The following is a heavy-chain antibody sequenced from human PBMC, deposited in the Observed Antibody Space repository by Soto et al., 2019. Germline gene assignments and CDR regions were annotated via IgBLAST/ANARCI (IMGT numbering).Heavy chain of an antibody. Sequence: GASVKVSCKASGYTFTSYGISWVRQAPGQGLEWMGWISAYNGNTNYAQKLQGRVTMTTDTSTSTAYMELRSLGSDDTAVYYCARDQIAAAGILNRWWFDPWGQGTLVTVSS. D-gene: IGHD6-13*01. J-gene: IGHJ5*02. V-gene: IGHV1-18*01. CDR2: ISAYNGNT. CDR3: ARDQIAAAGILNRWWFDP. CDR1: GYTFTSYG.